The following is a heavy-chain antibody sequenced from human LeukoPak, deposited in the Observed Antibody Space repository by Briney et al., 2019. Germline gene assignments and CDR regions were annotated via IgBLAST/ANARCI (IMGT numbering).Heavy chain of an antibody. CDR3: ARVSWGGYDYFDY. Sequence: ASVKVSCKASGYTFTRYPMNWVRQASGQGPEWMGWINTNTGNPMYAQGFTGRFVFSLDTSVSTAYLQISSLKAEDTAVYYCARVSWGGYDYFDYWGQGTLVTVSS. CDR1: GYTFTRYP. CDR2: INTNTGNP. D-gene: IGHD5-12*01. J-gene: IGHJ4*02. V-gene: IGHV7-4-1*02.